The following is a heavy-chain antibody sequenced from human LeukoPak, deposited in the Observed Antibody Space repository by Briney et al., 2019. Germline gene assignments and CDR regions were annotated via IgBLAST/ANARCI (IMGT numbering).Heavy chain of an antibody. CDR2: ISSDGSNK. Sequence: PGRSLRLSCAASGFTFRSYGMHWVRQAPGKGLEWVAIISSDGSNKNYVDSVKGRFTISRDNSNNTLYLQMDSLRAEDTAVYYCAKPVGGYYFGSWGQGSLVVVSS. D-gene: IGHD4-23*01. V-gene: IGHV3-30*18. CDR3: AKPVGGYYFGS. J-gene: IGHJ4*02. CDR1: GFTFRSYG.